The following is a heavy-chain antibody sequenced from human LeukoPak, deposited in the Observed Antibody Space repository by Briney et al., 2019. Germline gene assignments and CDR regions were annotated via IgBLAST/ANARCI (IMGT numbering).Heavy chain of an antibody. J-gene: IGHJ6*03. CDR2: IYPGDSDT. V-gene: IGHV5-51*01. D-gene: IGHD1-26*01. CDR3: ARHNEEELPDPYYCYYYMDV. CDR1: GYSFTSYW. Sequence: ESLKISCKGSGYSFTSYWIGWVRQMPGKGLEWMGIIYPGDSDTRYSPSFQGQVTISADKPISTAYLQWSSLKASDTAMYYCARHNEEELPDPYYCYYYMDVWGKGTTVTVSS.